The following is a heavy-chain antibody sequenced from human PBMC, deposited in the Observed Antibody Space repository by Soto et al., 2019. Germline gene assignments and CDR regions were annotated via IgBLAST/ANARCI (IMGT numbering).Heavy chain of an antibody. V-gene: IGHV4-30-2*01. Sequence: SETLSLTCAVSGGSIISGGYSCSCIRQPPGKGLEWIGYIYHSGSTYYNPSLKSRVTISVDRSKNQFSLKLSSVTAADTAVYYCARVSDLNYYYGMDVWGQGTTVTVSS. J-gene: IGHJ6*02. CDR3: ARVSDLNYYYGMDV. CDR1: GGSIISGGYS. CDR2: IYHSGST.